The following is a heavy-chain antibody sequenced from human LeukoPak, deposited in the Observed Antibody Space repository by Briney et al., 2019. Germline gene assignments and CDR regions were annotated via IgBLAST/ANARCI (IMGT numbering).Heavy chain of an antibody. Sequence: SETLSLTCAVYVGSLSDYFRTWLRQPPGKGLEWMGEINHIGRNNHNPSLKSRATISIGTPKNQFSLKLNSVTAADTAVYYCARGRTGEIDYWGQGTLVTVSS. V-gene: IGHV4-34*04. D-gene: IGHD2-21*01. CDR1: VGSLSDYF. CDR2: INHIGRN. CDR3: ARGRTGEIDY. J-gene: IGHJ4*02.